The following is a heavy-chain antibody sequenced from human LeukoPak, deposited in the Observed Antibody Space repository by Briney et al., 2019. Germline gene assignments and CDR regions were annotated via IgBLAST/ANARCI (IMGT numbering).Heavy chain of an antibody. CDR3: ARVAAAGTGIFVNFYYSMDI. J-gene: IGHJ6*03. V-gene: IGHV1-2*02. D-gene: IGHD6-13*01. CDR2: INPNSGGT. CDR1: GYTFTSYG. Sequence: GASVKVSCKASGYTFTSYGISWVRQAPGQGLEWMGWINPNSGGTNYAQKFQGRVTMTRDTSISTAYMELSRLRSDDTAVYYCARVAAAGTGIFVNFYYSMDIWGKGTTVTISS.